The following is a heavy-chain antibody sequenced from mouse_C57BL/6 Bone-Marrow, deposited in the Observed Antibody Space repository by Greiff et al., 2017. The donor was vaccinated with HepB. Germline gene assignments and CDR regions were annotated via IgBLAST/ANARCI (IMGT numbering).Heavy chain of an antibody. Sequence: EVQLQQSGAELVRPGASVKLSCTASGFNIKDDYMHWVKQRPEQGLEWIGWIDPENGDTEYASKFQGKATITADTSSNTAYLQLSSLTSEDTAVYYCTTKGIYGNSNHGGGQGTLVTVSA. CDR3: TTKGIYGNSNHG. D-gene: IGHD2-5*01. CDR2: IDPENGDT. CDR1: GFNIKDDY. J-gene: IGHJ3*01. V-gene: IGHV14-4*01.